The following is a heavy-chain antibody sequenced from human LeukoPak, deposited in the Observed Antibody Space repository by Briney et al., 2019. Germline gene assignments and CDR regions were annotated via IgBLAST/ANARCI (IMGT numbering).Heavy chain of an antibody. V-gene: IGHV3-23*01. CDR3: AKDGTGCGGDCYSDY. J-gene: IGHJ4*02. D-gene: IGHD2-21*02. CDR1: GFTFSTYG. CDR2: ITYSSGNA. Sequence: PGGSLRLSCAASGFTFSTYGMSWFRQAPGKGLEWVSAITYSSGNAYYADSVKGRFTISRDNSKNTLYLQMSSLRAEDTALYYCAKDGTGCGGDCYSDYWGQGTLVTVSS.